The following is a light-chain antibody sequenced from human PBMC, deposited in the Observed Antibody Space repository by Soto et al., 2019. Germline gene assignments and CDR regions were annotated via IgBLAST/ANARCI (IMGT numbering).Light chain of an antibody. Sequence: QSVLTQPPSASGSPGQSVTISCTGTSSDVGGYNYVSWYRQHPGKAPKLMIYEVSKRPSGVPDRFSGSKSGTTASLTVSGRQAEDDADYYCSSYAGSNNLVFGGGTKLTVL. V-gene: IGLV2-8*01. CDR1: SSDVGGYNY. CDR3: SSYAGSNNLV. CDR2: EVS. J-gene: IGLJ3*02.